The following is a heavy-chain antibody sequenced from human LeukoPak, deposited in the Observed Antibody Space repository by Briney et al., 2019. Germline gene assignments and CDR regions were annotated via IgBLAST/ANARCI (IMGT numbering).Heavy chain of an antibody. CDR3: ARTDQDYYDSAGFDY. Sequence: ASVNVSCKASGYTFTSYDINWVRQATGQGLEWMGWMNPNSGNTGYAQKFQGRVTITRNTSISTAYMELSSLRSEDTAVYYCARTDQDYYDSAGFDYWGQGTLVTVSS. V-gene: IGHV1-8*03. J-gene: IGHJ4*02. D-gene: IGHD3-22*01. CDR2: MNPNSGNT. CDR1: GYTFTSYD.